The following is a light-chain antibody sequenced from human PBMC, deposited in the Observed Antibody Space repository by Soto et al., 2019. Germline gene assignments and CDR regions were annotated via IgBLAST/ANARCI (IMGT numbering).Light chain of an antibody. CDR1: KSDIGVYNY. V-gene: IGLV2-8*01. CDR3: SSYAGSSNV. CDR2: EVN. Sequence: QSALTQPPSASGSPGQSVTISCTGTKSDIGVYNYVSWYQQHPGKAPKLMIYEVNKRPSGVPDRFSGSKSGNTASLTVSGLQAEDEADYYCSSYAGSSNVFGTGNKVTVL. J-gene: IGLJ1*01.